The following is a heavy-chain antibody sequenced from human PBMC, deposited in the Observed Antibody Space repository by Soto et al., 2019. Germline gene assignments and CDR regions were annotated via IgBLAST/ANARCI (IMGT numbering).Heavy chain of an antibody. CDR3: AREEGRNWNYEYFQH. Sequence: QVQLVKSGAELKKPGSSVKVSCTASGGTFTSYAISWVRQAPGQGLEWMGGIIPIFGTANYAQKFQGGVTMTADEDTSTGDEELSSRRSGDTAVEDGAREEGRNWNYEYFQHWGQGTLVTVSS. J-gene: IGHJ1*01. CDR2: IIPIFGTA. D-gene: IGHD1-7*01. CDR1: GGTFTSYA. V-gene: IGHV1-69*01.